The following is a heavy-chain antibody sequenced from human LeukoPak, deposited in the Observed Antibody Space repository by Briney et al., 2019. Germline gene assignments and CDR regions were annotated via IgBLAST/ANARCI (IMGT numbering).Heavy chain of an antibody. CDR3: ARARAAAGRVDWFDP. D-gene: IGHD6-13*01. V-gene: IGHV4-4*02. CDR1: GGSISSSNW. CDR2: IYHSGST. Sequence: SETLSLTCAVSGGSISSSNWWSWVRQPPGKGLEWIGEIYHSGSTNYNPSLKSRVTISVDTSKNQFSLKLSSVTAADTAVYYCARARAAAGRVDWFDPWGQGTLVTVSS. J-gene: IGHJ5*02.